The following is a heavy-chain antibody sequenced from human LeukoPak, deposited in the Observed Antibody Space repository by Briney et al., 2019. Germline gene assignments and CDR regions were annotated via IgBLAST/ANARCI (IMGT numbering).Heavy chain of an antibody. CDR3: AKGGTTVVGY. Sequence: GGSLRLSCAASGFTFSNYAMHWVRQAPGKGLEWVAVISYDGSNKYYADSVKGRFTISRDNAKNTLYLQVNSLRAEDTAVYYCAKGGTTVVGYWGQGTLVTVSS. V-gene: IGHV3-30-3*01. CDR1: GFTFSNYA. D-gene: IGHD4-23*01. J-gene: IGHJ4*02. CDR2: ISYDGSNK.